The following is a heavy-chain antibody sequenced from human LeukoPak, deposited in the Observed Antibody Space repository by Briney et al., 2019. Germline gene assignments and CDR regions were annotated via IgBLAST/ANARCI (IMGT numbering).Heavy chain of an antibody. D-gene: IGHD3-3*01. J-gene: IGHJ4*02. CDR3: ARGAYDFWSGYYTRAFDY. CDR1: GGSISSGSYY. CDR2: IYTSGST. Sequence: SQTLSLTCTVSGGSISSGSYYWSWIRQPAGKGLEWIGRIYTSGSTNYNPSLKSRVTIPVDTSKNQFSLKLSSVTAADTAVYYCARGAYDFWSGYYTRAFDYWGQGTLVTVSS. V-gene: IGHV4-61*02.